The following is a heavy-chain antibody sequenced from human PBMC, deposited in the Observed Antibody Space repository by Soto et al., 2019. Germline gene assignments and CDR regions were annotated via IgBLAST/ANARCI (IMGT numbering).Heavy chain of an antibody. V-gene: IGHV4-59*01. CDR2: IYYSGST. Sequence: SETLSLTCTVSGGSISSYYWSWIRQPPGKGLEWIGYIYYSGSTNYNPSLKSRVTISVDTSKNQFSLKLSSVTAADTAVYYCARGLWEGWAAPIRWGQGTLVTVSS. CDR3: ARGLWEGWAAPIR. D-gene: IGHD1-26*01. J-gene: IGHJ4*02. CDR1: GGSISSYY.